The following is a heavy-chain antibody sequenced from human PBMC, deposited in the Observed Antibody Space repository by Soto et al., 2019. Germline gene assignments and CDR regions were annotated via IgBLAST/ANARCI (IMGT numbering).Heavy chain of an antibody. D-gene: IGHD4-17*01. CDR1: GFNFNIYA. CDR3: AKDLGDYGPYYFDY. Sequence: GGSLRLSCAAYGFNFNIYAMNWVRQAPGKGLEWVACIIGNSEGTYYADSVKGRFTISRDNSNHTLYLQMNSLRAEDTAVYYCAKDLGDYGPYYFDYWGQGTLVTVSS. CDR2: IIGNSEGT. V-gene: IGHV3-23*01. J-gene: IGHJ4*02.